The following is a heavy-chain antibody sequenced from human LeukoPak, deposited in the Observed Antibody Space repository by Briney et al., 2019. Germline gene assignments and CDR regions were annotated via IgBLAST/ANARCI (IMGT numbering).Heavy chain of an antibody. CDR2: ISSSSSTI. D-gene: IGHD6-13*01. CDR1: GFTFSSYS. CDR3: ARYPVRAAGTIRVVDY. J-gene: IGHJ4*02. V-gene: IGHV3-48*04. Sequence: GGSLRLSCAASGFTFSSYSMNWVRQAPGKGLEWVSYISSSSSTIYYADSVKGRFTISRDNAKNSLYLQMNSLRAEDTAVYYCARYPVRAAGTIRVVDYWGQGTLVTVSS.